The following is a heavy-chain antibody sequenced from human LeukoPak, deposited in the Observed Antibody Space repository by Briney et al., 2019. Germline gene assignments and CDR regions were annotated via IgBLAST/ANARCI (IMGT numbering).Heavy chain of an antibody. Sequence: GSSGKVSCKASGYTFTSYDINWVRQATGQGLEWMGWMNPNSGNTGYAQKFQGRVTITRNTSTSTAYMELSSLRPEDTAVYYCARSWPFAVVGTIWFNPWAQGTLVTVSS. J-gene: IGHJ5*02. CDR2: MNPNSGNT. D-gene: IGHD3-3*01. CDR1: GYTFTSYD. CDR3: ARSWPFAVVGTIWFNP. V-gene: IGHV1-8*03.